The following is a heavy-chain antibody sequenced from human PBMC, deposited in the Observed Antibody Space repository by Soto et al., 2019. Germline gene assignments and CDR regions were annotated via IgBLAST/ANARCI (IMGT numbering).Heavy chain of an antibody. Sequence: ASVKVSCKASGGTFSSYAISWVRQAPGQGLEWMGGIIPIFGTANYAQKFQGRVTITADESTSTAYMELSSLRSEDTAVYYCARHPVITIFGVVTLRGFDYWGQGTLVTVSS. V-gene: IGHV1-69*13. CDR3: ARHPVITIFGVVTLRGFDY. CDR2: IIPIFGTA. CDR1: GGTFSSYA. J-gene: IGHJ4*02. D-gene: IGHD3-3*01.